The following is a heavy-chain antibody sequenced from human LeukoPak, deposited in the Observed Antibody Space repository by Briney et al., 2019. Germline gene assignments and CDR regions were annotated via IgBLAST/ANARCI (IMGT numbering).Heavy chain of an antibody. D-gene: IGHD4-17*01. CDR2: MNPNSGNT. Sequence: GASVKVSCKASGYTFTSYDINWVRQATGQGLEWMGWMNPNSGNTGYAQKFQGRVTMTRNTSISTAYMELSSLRSEDTAVYYCARGHDYGDPTDFDYWGQGTLVTVSS. J-gene: IGHJ4*02. V-gene: IGHV1-8*01. CDR3: ARGHDYGDPTDFDY. CDR1: GYTFTSYD.